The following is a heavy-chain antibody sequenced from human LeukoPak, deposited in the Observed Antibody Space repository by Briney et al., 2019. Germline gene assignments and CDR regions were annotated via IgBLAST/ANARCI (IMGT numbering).Heavy chain of an antibody. D-gene: IGHD3-22*01. CDR2: IYYSGST. Sequence: SETLSLTCTVSGGSISSYYWSWIRQPPGKGLEWIGYIYYSGSTNYNPSLKSRVTISVDTSKNQFSLKLSSVTAADTAVYCCAREYYYDSSGYYKRTNAFDIWGQGTMVTVSS. CDR1: GGSISSYY. J-gene: IGHJ3*02. CDR3: AREYYYDSSGYYKRTNAFDI. V-gene: IGHV4-59*12.